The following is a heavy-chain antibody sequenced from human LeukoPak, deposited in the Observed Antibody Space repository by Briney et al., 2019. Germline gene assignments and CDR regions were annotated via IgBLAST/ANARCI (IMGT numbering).Heavy chain of an antibody. CDR1: GFTFSNAW. CDR3: ARKVVVTAKVQFDY. Sequence: GSLRLSCAASGFTFSNAWMSWVRQPPGKGLEWIGEINHSGSTNYNPSLKSRVTISVDTSKNQFSLKLSSVTAADTAVYYCARKVVVTAKVQFDYWGQGTLVTVSS. V-gene: IGHV4-34*01. J-gene: IGHJ4*02. CDR2: INHSGST. D-gene: IGHD2-21*02.